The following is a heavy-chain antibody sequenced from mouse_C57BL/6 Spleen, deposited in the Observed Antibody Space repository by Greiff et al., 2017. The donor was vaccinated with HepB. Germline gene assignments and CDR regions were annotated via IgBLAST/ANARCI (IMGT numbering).Heavy chain of an antibody. J-gene: IGHJ3*01. D-gene: IGHD3-2*01. CDR1: GFSLTSYG. CDR3: ARAGDSSGFAY. CDR2: IWSGGST. Sequence: QVQLQQSGPGLVQPSQSLSITCTVSGFSLTSYGVHWVRQSPGKGLEWLGVIWSGGSTDYNAAFISRLSISKDNSKSQVFFKMNSLQADDTAIYYCARAGDSSGFAYWGQGTLVTVSA. V-gene: IGHV2-2*01.